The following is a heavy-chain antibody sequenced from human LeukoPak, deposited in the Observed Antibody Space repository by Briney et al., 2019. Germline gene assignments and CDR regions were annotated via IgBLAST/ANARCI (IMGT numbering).Heavy chain of an antibody. D-gene: IGHD6-19*01. V-gene: IGHV4-34*01. CDR3: ARGIGTPGIAVAGTLYYFDY. Sequence: PSETLSLTCAVYGGSFSGYYWSWIRQPPGKGPEWIGEINHSGSTNYNPSLKSRVTISVDTSKNQFSLKLSSVTAADTAVYYCARGIGTPGIAVAGTLYYFDYWGQGTLVTVSS. J-gene: IGHJ4*02. CDR2: INHSGST. CDR1: GGSFSGYY.